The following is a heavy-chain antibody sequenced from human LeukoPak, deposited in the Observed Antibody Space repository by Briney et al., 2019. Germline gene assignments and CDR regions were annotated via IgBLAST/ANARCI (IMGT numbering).Heavy chain of an antibody. CDR3: AKQHSSDWNGLAEYFQH. J-gene: IGHJ1*01. CDR1: GYTFTSYD. CDR2: MNPNSGNT. V-gene: IGHV1-8*03. D-gene: IGHD6-19*01. Sequence: GSVKVSCKASGYTFTSYDINWVRQATGQGLEWMGWMNPNSGNTGYAQKFQGRVTITRNTSISTAYMELSSLRSEDTAVYYCAKQHSSDWNGLAEYFQHWGQGTLVTVSS.